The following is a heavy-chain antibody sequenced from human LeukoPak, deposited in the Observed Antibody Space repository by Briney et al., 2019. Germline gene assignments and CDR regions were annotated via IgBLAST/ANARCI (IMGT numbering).Heavy chain of an antibody. CDR1: GYTFTSYG. CDR3: ARNKLHPRLPILRGLSGTLVD. CDR2: ISAYNGNT. Sequence: ASVKVSCKASGYTFTSYGISWVRQAPGQGLEWMGWISAYNGNTNYAQKLQGRVTMTTDTSTSTAYMELRSLRSDDTAVYYCARNKLHPRLPILRGLSGTLVDWGQGTLVTVSS. J-gene: IGHJ4*02. V-gene: IGHV1-18*01. D-gene: IGHD5-12*01.